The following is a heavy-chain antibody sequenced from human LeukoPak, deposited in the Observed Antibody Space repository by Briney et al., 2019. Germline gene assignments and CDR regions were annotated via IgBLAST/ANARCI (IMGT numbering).Heavy chain of an antibody. CDR1: GFTFSNYA. CDR2: ISGSGVGGNT. J-gene: IGHJ4*02. V-gene: IGHV3-23*01. Sequence: GGSLRLACAASGFTFSNYAMSWVRQASGKGLEWVSGISGSGVGGNTFYADSVKGRFTISRDDSKNTLYLQMNSLRAEDTAVYYCAKRISAYGYHFDYWGQGTLVTVSS. D-gene: IGHD5-12*01. CDR3: AKRISAYGYHFDY.